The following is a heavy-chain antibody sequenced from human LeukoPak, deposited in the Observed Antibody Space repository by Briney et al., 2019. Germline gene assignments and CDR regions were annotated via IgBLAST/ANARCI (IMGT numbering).Heavy chain of an antibody. CDR1: GYTFTGHY. CDR3: ARKSASRATSEFNY. V-gene: IGHV1-2*02. J-gene: IGHJ4*02. D-gene: IGHD2-2*01. Sequence: ASVEVSCKASGYTFTGHYMHRGRQAAGQGLEWIGDINPNSGGTNYAQKFQGRVTMTSDTSISTAYMELSRLTSDDTAVYYCARKSASRATSEFNYWGQGTLVTVSS. CDR2: INPNSGGT.